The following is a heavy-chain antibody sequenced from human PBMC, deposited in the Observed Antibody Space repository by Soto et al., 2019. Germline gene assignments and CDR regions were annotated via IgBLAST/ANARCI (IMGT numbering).Heavy chain of an antibody. CDR2: INPNSGGT. D-gene: IGHD3-3*01. Sequence: ASVKVSCKASGYTFTGYDMHWVRQAPGQGLEWMGWINPNSGGTNYAQKYQGRVTMTRETTISTDYMELIRLRSDDTAVYYCARGIFSTQSLHLYYYYGMDVWGQGTTVTFSS. CDR1: GYTFTGYD. J-gene: IGHJ6*02. CDR3: ARGIFSTQSLHLYYYYGMDV. V-gene: IGHV1-2*02.